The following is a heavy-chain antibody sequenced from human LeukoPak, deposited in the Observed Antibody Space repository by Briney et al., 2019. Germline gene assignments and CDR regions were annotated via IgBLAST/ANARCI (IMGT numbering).Heavy chain of an antibody. CDR3: ARDQYDTWSRRGNFDS. CDR2: IKLDGSEK. CDR1: GFTFGDYC. J-gene: IGHJ4*02. V-gene: IGHV3-7*03. Sequence: QTGGPLRLSCTASGFTFGDYCMSWFRQAPGKGLEWVANIKLDGSEKNYVDSVKGRFTISRDNTKNSLYLQMNSLRAEDTAVFYCARDQYDTWSRRGNFDSWGQGTLVIVSS. D-gene: IGHD3/OR15-3a*01.